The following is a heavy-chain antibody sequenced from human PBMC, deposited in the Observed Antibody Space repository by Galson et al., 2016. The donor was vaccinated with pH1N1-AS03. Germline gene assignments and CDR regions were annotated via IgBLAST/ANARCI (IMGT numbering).Heavy chain of an antibody. CDR1: GYTFIYRY. D-gene: IGHD3-22*01. Sequence: SVKVSCKASGYTFIYRYLHWVRQAPGQKLEWLGWITPLKGNTNYAQRMQDRVSITWDRSVSTAYLELSSLRSEDTGMYYCGGSGYHDARGYFHAAIDIWGRGTMVTVSS. CDR3: GGSGYHDARGYFHAAIDI. CDR2: ITPLKGNT. V-gene: IGHV1-45*02. J-gene: IGHJ3*02.